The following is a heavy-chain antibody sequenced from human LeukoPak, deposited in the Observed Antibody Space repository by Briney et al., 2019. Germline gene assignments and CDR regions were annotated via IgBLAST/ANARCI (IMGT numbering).Heavy chain of an antibody. V-gene: IGHV4-39*01. Sequence: SETLSLTCTVSGGSISSSSYYWGWIRQPPGKGLEWIGSIYYSGSTYYNPSLKSRVTIPVDTSKNQFSLKLSSVTAADTAVYYCARRDSYDAFDIWGQGTMVTVSS. CDR3: ARRDSYDAFDI. CDR2: IYYSGST. J-gene: IGHJ3*02. D-gene: IGHD2-15*01. CDR1: GGSISSSSYY.